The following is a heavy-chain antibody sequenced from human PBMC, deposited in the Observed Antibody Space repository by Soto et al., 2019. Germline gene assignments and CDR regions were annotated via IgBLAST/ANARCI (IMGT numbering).Heavy chain of an antibody. V-gene: IGHV4-38-2*01. CDR3: GGEIAAAGGVDY. Sequence: SETLSLTCAVSGYSISSGYYWGWIRQPPGKGLEWIGSIYHSGSTYYNPSLKSRVTISVDTSKNQFSLKLSSVTAADTAVYYWGGEIAAAGGVDYGGQGTLVTVSS. CDR1: GYSISSGYY. D-gene: IGHD6-13*01. J-gene: IGHJ4*02. CDR2: IYHSGST.